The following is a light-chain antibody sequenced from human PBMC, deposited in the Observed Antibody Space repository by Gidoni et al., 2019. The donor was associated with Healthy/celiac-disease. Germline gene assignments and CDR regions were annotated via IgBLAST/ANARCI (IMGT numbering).Light chain of an antibody. V-gene: IGLV2-11*01. CDR1: SSDVGGYNY. Sequence: QSALTQPRSVSGSPGQSVTISCPGTSSDVGGYNYVSWYQQHPGKAPKLMIYDVSKRPAGVPDRFSGSKSGNTASLTISGLQAEDEADYYCCSYAGSYTPFGGGTKLTVX. CDR3: CSYAGSYTP. CDR2: DVS. J-gene: IGLJ2*01.